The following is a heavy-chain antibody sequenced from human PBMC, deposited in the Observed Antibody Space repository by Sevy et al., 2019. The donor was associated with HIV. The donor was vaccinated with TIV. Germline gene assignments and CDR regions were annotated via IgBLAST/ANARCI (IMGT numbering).Heavy chain of an antibody. CDR3: TTAGYGKDDRGEFVYRYY. CDR1: GFTFSSAW. Sequence: GGSLRLSCAASGFTFSSAWMNWVRQAPGKGLEWVGRIKSKTDGGTTNYAKTMQDRFPISKDDSKNTLYLPMNSLKIEDRAVYYCTTAGYGKDDRGEFVYRYYWGQGALVTVSS. CDR2: IKSKTDGGTT. V-gene: IGHV3-15*01. J-gene: IGHJ4*02. D-gene: IGHD3-16*02.